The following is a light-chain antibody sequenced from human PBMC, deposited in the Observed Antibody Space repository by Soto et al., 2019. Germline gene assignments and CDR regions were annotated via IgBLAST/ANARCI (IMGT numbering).Light chain of an antibody. CDR3: QQYHNWPPST. V-gene: IGKV3-15*01. J-gene: IGKJ1*01. Sequence: EIVMTQSPATLSVSPGERATLSCRASQSVSSNLAWYQQKPGQAPRRLIYGASTRATGIPARFSGSGSGTDFTLTLSSLQSQDFAVYYCQQYHNWPPSTLGQGTKVDIQ. CDR2: GAS. CDR1: QSVSSN.